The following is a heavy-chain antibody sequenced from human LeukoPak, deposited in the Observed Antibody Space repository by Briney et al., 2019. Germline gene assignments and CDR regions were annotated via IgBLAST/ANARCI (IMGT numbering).Heavy chain of an antibody. J-gene: IGHJ4*02. CDR1: SGSSSSYY. Sequence: SETLSLTCTVSSGSSSSYYWSWIRQPPGKGLEWIGHVHYSETSRYNPSLESRVSITVDTSKNHFSLRLSSVTAADTAVYYCAKGVRSSSRDGADYWGQGTLVTVSS. D-gene: IGHD6-13*01. CDR3: AKGVRSSSRDGADY. CDR2: VHYSETS. V-gene: IGHV4-59*01.